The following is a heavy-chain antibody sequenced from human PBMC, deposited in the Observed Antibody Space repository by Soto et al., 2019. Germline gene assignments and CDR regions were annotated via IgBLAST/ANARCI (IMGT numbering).Heavy chain of an antibody. V-gene: IGHV3-15*01. CDR1: GIAFNDAW. CDR2: HRSETHGAII. J-gene: IGHJ4*02. CDR3: IADNSFSVGGVRH. D-gene: IGHD2-8*02. Sequence: PGGSLRLPCAASGIAFNDAWMTWARQAPGEGVEGGGRHRSETHGAIIDYGEPVKGRFTISRGGSKSTVFLQMNSLTTGDTAIYFCIADNSFSVGGVRHWGQGTPVTVSS.